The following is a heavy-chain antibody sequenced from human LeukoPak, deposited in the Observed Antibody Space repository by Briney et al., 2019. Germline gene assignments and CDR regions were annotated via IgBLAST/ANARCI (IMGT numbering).Heavy chain of an antibody. CDR2: FDPEDGET. J-gene: IGHJ6*03. Sequence: ASVKVSCEVSGYTLTELSMHWVRQAPGKGLEWMGGFDPEDGETIYAQKFQGRVTMTEDTSTDTAYMELSSLRSEDTAVYYCAIVVPAPIGREDDYYYMDVWGKGTTVTVSS. D-gene: IGHD2-2*01. CDR3: AIVVPAPIGREDDYYYMDV. CDR1: GYTLTELS. V-gene: IGHV1-24*01.